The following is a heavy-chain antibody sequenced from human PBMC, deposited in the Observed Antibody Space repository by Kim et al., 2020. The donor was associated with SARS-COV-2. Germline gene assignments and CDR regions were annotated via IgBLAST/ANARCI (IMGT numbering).Heavy chain of an antibody. Sequence: GGSLRLSCAASGFTFSRHWMHWVRQAPGKGLMWVARIKNDGSDASYADSVKGRFTISRDNAKNTLYLQMDSLGVEDTAVYYCTRVRFSGGWYRGDYFDVWGQGTVVTVST. CDR1: GFTFSRHW. D-gene: IGHD6-13*01. J-gene: IGHJ4*02. V-gene: IGHV3-74*01. CDR3: TRVRFSGGWYRGDYFDV. CDR2: IKNDGSDA.